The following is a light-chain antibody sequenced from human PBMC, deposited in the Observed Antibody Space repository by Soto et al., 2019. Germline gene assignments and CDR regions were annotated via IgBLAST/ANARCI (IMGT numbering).Light chain of an antibody. CDR2: KAS. V-gene: IGKV1-5*03. CDR1: QSISSW. CDR3: QQYNSYWT. Sequence: DMQMTQSPSTLSASVGYRVTITCRASQSISSWLAWYQQKPGKAPKLLIYKASSLESGVPSRFSGSGYGTEFTLTISSLKPDDFATYYCQQYNSYWTFGKGTKV. J-gene: IGKJ1*01.